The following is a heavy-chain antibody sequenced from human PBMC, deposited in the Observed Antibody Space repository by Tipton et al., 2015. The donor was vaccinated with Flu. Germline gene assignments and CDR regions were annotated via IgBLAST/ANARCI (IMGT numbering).Heavy chain of an antibody. V-gene: IGHV4-59*12. D-gene: IGHD3-3*01. CDR3: ARLTIFGVVIIGNYYYYMDV. CDR1: GGAISPFY. CDR2: IHYTGAT. Sequence: TLSLTCSVSGGAISPFYWSWVRQPPGKGLEWIGYIHYTGATDYTPSLKSRVTISVDTSKNQFSLKLSSVTAADTAVYYCARLTIFGVVIIGNYYYYMDVWGKGTTVTVSS. J-gene: IGHJ6*03.